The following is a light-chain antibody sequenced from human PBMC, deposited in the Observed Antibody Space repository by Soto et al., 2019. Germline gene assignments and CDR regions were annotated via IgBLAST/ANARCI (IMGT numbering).Light chain of an antibody. V-gene: IGKV4-1*01. J-gene: IGKJ1*01. Sequence: DIVMTQSPDSLAVSLGERATINCKSSQTVLYSSNNKNYLAWYQQKPGQPPKLLIYWASTRESGVPDRFSGSGSGTDFTLTISSLQAEDVAVYYCQQYPITPRTFGQGTKVEIK. CDR2: WAS. CDR1: QTVLYSSNNKNY. CDR3: QQYPITPRT.